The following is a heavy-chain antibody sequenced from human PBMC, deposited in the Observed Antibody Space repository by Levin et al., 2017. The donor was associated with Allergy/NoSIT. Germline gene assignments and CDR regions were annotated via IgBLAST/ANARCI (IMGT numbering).Heavy chain of an antibody. CDR3: AAWWLSGSDY. Sequence: SETLSLTCNVSGGPVNSGDYYWTWIRQPPGKGLEWLGYVYHTGSTNSNPSLKSRIIVSVDTSNNQFSLKLNSVTAADTAVYFCAAWWLSGSDYWGQGSLVTVSS. CDR2: VYHTGST. CDR1: GGPVNSGDYY. D-gene: IGHD3-3*01. V-gene: IGHV4-61*08. J-gene: IGHJ4*02.